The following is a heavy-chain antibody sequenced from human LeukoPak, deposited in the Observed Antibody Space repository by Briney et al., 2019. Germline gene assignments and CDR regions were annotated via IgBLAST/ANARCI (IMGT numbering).Heavy chain of an antibody. D-gene: IGHD4-23*01. CDR1: LFTLISYA. CDR2: ISYDGSNK. J-gene: IGHJ3*02. Sequence: PGGSLRLSCAASLFTLISYAMHWVRQAPGKGVEWVAVISYDGSNKCYADSVKGRFTISRDNSKNTLYLQINSLRAEDTAVYYCARDEVTAFDIWGQGTMVAVSS. CDR3: ARDEVTAFDI. V-gene: IGHV3-30*04.